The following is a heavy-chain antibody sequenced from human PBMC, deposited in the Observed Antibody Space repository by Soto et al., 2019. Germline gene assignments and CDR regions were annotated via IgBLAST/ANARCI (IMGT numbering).Heavy chain of an antibody. Sequence: SETLSLTCTVSGGSVSSGSYYWSWIRQPPGKGLEWIGYIYNNGNTNYNPSLKSRVTISVDTSKNQFSLKLNSVTAADTAVYYCARVPDRWGQGTLVTVSS. V-gene: IGHV4-61*01. CDR1: GGSVSSGSYY. CDR2: IYNNGNT. D-gene: IGHD2-2*01. CDR3: ARVPDR. J-gene: IGHJ5*02.